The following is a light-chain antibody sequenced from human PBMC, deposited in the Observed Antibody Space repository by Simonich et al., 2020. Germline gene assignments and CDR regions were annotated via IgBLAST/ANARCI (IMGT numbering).Light chain of an antibody. CDR2: WAS. J-gene: IGKJ1*01. CDR1: QSVLYSSNIQNY. CDR3: QQYYSTPPWT. Sequence: DIVMTQSPDSLAVSLGERATINCTSSQSVLYSSNIQNYLAWYQQKPGQPPKLLIYWASTRESGVPDRLSGSGSGTDFTLTISSLQAEDVAVYDCQQYYSTPPWTCGQGTKVEIK. V-gene: IGKV4-1*01.